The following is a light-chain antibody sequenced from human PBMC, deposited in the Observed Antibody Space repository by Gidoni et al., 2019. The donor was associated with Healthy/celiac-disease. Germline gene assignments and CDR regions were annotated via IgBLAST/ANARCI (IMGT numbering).Light chain of an antibody. CDR3: CSYAGSSTFAV. CDR1: SSDGGSYNL. CDR2: EGS. V-gene: IGLV2-23*03. J-gene: IGLJ3*02. Sequence: QSALTQPASVSGSPGQPVTISCTGTSSDGGSYNLVSWYQQHPGKAPKLMIYEGSKRPSGVSNRFSGSKSGNTASLTISGLQAEDEADYYCCSYAGSSTFAVFGGGTKLTVL.